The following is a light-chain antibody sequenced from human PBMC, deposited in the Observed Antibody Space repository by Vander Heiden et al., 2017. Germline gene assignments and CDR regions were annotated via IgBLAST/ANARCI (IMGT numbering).Light chain of an antibody. CDR2: GAS. CDR3: QQYNNWPGT. J-gene: IGKJ1*01. CDR1: QSVSSN. V-gene: IGKV3-15*01. Sequence: IVMTHSPATLSVSPGERATLSCRASQSVSSNLAWYQQKPGQAPRLLIYGASTRATGIPARFSGSGSGTEFTLTISSLQSEDFAVYYCQQYNNWPGTFGQGTKVEIK.